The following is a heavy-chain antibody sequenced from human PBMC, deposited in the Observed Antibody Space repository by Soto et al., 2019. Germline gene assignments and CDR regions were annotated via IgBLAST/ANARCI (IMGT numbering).Heavy chain of an antibody. CDR1: GFTFSNYY. CDR2: VNSDESST. D-gene: IGHD1-1*01. CDR3: AREGKGTPGSYQDS. V-gene: IGHV3-74*01. Sequence: PGGSLRLSCAASGFTFSNYYMHWVRQAPGKGLVWVSRVNSDESSTSYADSVKGRFTISRDNAKKTLYLQMNSLRAEDTAVYYCAREGKGTPGSYQDSGGHGPLDPVPS. J-gene: IGHJ5*01.